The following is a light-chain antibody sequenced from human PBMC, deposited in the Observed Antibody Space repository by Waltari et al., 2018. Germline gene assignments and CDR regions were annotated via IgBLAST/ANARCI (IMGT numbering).Light chain of an antibody. CDR1: QSIPRW. CDR3: QHYDSYSAT. V-gene: IGKV1-5*03. J-gene: IGKJ3*01. Sequence: DIQMTQSPSTLSASVGDRVTITCRASQSIPRWLAWYQQKPGKAPKLLIYNASILESGVPSRFSGGGSGTEFTLTISSLQPDDFATYYCQHYDSYSATFGRGTKIEIK. CDR2: NAS.